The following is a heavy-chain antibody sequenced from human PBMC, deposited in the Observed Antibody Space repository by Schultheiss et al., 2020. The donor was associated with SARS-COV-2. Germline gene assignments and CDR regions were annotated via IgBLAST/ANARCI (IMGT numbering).Heavy chain of an antibody. CDR2: ISYDGSNK. Sequence: GGSLRLSCAASGFTFSSYAMHWVRQAPGKGLEWVAVISYDGSNKYYADSVKGRFTISRDNSKNTLYLQMNSLRAEDTAVYYCARETSGYDYWGQGTLVTVSS. CDR3: ARETSGYDY. D-gene: IGHD5-18*01. CDR1: GFTFSSYA. J-gene: IGHJ4*02. V-gene: IGHV3-30*01.